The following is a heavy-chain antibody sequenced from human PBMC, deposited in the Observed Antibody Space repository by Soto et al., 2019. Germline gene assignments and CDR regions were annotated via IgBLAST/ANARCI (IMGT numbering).Heavy chain of an antibody. CDR1: GFTFSSYS. V-gene: IGHV3-21*01. D-gene: IGHD4-17*01. J-gene: IGHJ6*03. CDR3: ARVVSGDTTNYMDA. CDR2: ISSSSSYI. Sequence: EVQLVESGGGLVKPGGSLRLSCAASGFTFSSYSMNWVRQAPGKGLEWVSSISSSSSYIYYADSVKGRFTISRDNAKNSLYLQMNSLRAEDTAVYYCARVVSGDTTNYMDAWGKGTTVTVSS.